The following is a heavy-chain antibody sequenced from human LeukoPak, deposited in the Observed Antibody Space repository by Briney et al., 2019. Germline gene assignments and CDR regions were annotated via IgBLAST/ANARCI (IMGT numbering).Heavy chain of an antibody. V-gene: IGHV7-4-1*02. CDR3: ARDLYDSSGYYSPMNDY. J-gene: IGHJ4*02. Sequence: ASVKVSCKASGYTFTSYAMNWVRQAPGQGREWMGWINTNTGNPTYAQGFTGRFVFSLDTSVSTAYLQISSLKAEDTAVYYCARDLYDSSGYYSPMNDYWGQGTLVTVSS. CDR2: INTNTGNP. CDR1: GYTFTSYA. D-gene: IGHD3-22*01.